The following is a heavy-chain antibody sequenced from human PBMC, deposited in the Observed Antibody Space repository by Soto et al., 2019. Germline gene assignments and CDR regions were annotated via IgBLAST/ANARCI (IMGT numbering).Heavy chain of an antibody. D-gene: IGHD2-15*01. CDR1: GFTFSNYG. Sequence: QVQLVESGGGVVQPARSLRLSCAGSGFTFSNYGLHWVRQAPGKGLEWVAVISYDGSHKYYADSVKGRFTISRDNSNNMLYLQMDSLRAEVTAVYYCAKDGSPRYCSRSSCHPAGAYWGQGTLVTVSS. CDR3: AKDGSPRYCSRSSCHPAGAY. V-gene: IGHV3-30*18. CDR2: ISYDGSHK. J-gene: IGHJ4*02.